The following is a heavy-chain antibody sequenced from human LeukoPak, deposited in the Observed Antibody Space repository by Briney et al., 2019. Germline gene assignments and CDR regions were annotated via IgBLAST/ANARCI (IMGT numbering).Heavy chain of an antibody. CDR3: ARSVPDCSSTSCYWVGAFDI. V-gene: IGHV4-39*07. CDR2: IYYSGST. CDR1: GGSISSSSYY. D-gene: IGHD2-2*01. Sequence: SETLSLTCTVSGGSISSSSYYWGWIRQPPGKGLEWIGSIYYSGSTNYNPSLKSRVTISVDTSKNQFSLKLSSVTAADTAVYYCARSVPDCSSTSCYWVGAFDIWGQGTVVTVSS. J-gene: IGHJ3*02.